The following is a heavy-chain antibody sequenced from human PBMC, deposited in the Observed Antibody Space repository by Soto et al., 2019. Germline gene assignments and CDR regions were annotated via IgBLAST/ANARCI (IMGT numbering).Heavy chain of an antibody. Sequence: SETLSLTCTVSGGSISSYDWSWIRQPPGKGLEWIGYIYYSGSTNYNPSLKSRVTISVDTSKNQFSLKLSSVTAADTAVYYCARWGYYDSSGYRPFDYWGQGTLVTVSS. V-gene: IGHV4-59*01. D-gene: IGHD3-22*01. J-gene: IGHJ4*02. CDR2: IYYSGST. CDR1: GGSISSYD. CDR3: ARWGYYDSSGYRPFDY.